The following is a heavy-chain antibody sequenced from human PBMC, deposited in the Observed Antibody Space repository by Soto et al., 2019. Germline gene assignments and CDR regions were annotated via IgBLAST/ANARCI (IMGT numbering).Heavy chain of an antibody. Sequence: SETLSLTCIVSSGCISTSPYYWAWIRQPPGKGLEWIGSVYYSGSTYYNPSLKSRVTISVDTSKNHFSLNLSSVTAADTAVYYCARHPISAAGRNGRFLYYFDYWGQGTLVTVSS. CDR3: ARHPISAAGRNGRFLYYFDY. CDR2: VYYSGST. CDR1: SGCISTSPYY. V-gene: IGHV4-39*01. J-gene: IGHJ4*02. D-gene: IGHD6-13*01.